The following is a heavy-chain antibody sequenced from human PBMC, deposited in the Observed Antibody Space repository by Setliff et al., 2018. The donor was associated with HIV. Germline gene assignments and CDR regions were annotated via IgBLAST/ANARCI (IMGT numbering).Heavy chain of an antibody. CDR2: IIHSGGT. Sequence: PSETLSLTCAVYGGSFSGYYWTWIRQPPGRGLEWIGEIIHSGGTNYNRSLKSRVTISVDTSKNQFSLKLSSVTAADTAVYYCAREESTEDYGSGSYGPWGPGILVTVSS. CDR3: AREESTEDYGSGSYGP. V-gene: IGHV4-34*12. CDR1: GGSFSGYY. D-gene: IGHD3-10*01. J-gene: IGHJ5*02.